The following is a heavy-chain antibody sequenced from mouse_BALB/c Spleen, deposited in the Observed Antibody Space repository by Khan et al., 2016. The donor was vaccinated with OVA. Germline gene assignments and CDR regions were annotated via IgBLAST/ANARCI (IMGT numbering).Heavy chain of an antibody. CDR1: GYSFTNYI. D-gene: IGHD1-1*01. Sequence: EVQLQESGPELVKPGASVKMSCKASGYSFTNYIIHWVKQEPGQGLEWIGYINPHNDGAKYNEKFKGKATLTSDKSSSTAYMELSGLTSEDSADYYCARDYGRSFWFAYWGQGTLVTVSA. CDR3: ARDYGRSFWFAY. J-gene: IGHJ3*01. V-gene: IGHV1S136*01. CDR2: INPHNDGA.